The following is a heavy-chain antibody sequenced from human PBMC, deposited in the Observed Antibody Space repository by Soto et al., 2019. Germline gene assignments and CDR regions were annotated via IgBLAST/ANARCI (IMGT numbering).Heavy chain of an antibody. D-gene: IGHD3-22*01. V-gene: IGHV3-23*01. J-gene: IGHJ4*02. Sequence: GGSLRLSCAASGFTFSSYAMSWVRQAPGKGLEWASAISGSGGSTYYADSVKGRFTISRDNSKNTLYLQMNSLRAEDTAVYYCAKQPGSGYYYFDYWGQGTLVTVSS. CDR2: ISGSGGST. CDR1: GFTFSSYA. CDR3: AKQPGSGYYYFDY.